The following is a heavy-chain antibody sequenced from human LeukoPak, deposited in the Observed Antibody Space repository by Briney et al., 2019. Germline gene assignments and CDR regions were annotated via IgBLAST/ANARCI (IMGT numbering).Heavy chain of an antibody. V-gene: IGHV3-23*01. J-gene: IGHJ4*02. CDR1: GFTFSSYA. Sequence: PGGSLRLSCAASGFTFSSYAVSWVRQAPGKGLEWVSAISGSGGSTYYADSVKGRFTISRDNSKNTLYLQMNSLRAEDTAVYYCANVAVAGLGNYFDYWGQGTLVTVSS. D-gene: IGHD6-19*01. CDR2: ISGSGGST. CDR3: ANVAVAGLGNYFDY.